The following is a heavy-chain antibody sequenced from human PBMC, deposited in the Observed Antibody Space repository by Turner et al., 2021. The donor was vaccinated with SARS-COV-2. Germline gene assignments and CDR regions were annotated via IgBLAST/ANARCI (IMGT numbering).Heavy chain of an antibody. D-gene: IGHD3-3*01. J-gene: IGHJ6*02. CDR2: ISSRISYI. CDR1: GFTFSSYS. V-gene: IGHV3-21*01. CDR3: AREYYDFWSGYLGYGMDL. Sequence: EVQLVESGGGLVKPGGSLRLSCAASGFTFSSYSMNWVRQAPGKGLEWVSSISSRISYIYYADSVKGRFTISRDNAKNSLYLQMNSLRAEDTAVYYCAREYYDFWSGYLGYGMDLWGQGTTVTVSS.